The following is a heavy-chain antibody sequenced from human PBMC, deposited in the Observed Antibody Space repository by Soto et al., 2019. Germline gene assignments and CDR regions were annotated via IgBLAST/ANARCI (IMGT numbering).Heavy chain of an antibody. Sequence: QVQLVQSGAEVKKPGASVKVSCKASGYTFTSHDINWMRQTTGQGLEWMGWMIPNSGHTNSAQKFQGRVTMTRDTSINTAYMELTNLRSEDTAIYYCASDMSTTWGQGTLVTVSS. J-gene: IGHJ5*02. V-gene: IGHV1-8*01. CDR2: MIPNSGHT. CDR3: ASDMSTT. D-gene: IGHD2-2*01. CDR1: GYTFTSHD.